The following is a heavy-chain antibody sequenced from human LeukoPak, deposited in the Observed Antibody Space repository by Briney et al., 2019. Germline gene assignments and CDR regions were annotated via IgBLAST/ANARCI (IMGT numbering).Heavy chain of an antibody. D-gene: IGHD6-19*01. V-gene: IGHV4-59*01. Sequence: KPSETLSLTCTVSGGSISSYYWSWIRQPPGKGLEWIGYIYYSGSTNYNPSLKSRVTISVDTSKNQFSLKLSSVTAADTAVYYCARGSYSSGPGYYYYYMDVWGKGTTVTVSS. CDR3: ARGSYSSGPGYYYYYMDV. CDR2: IYYSGST. CDR1: GGSISSYY. J-gene: IGHJ6*03.